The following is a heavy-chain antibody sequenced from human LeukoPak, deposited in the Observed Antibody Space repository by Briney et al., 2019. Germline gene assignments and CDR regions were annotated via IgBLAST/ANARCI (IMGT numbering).Heavy chain of an antibody. CDR1: GYTLAELS. CDR3: ARSGHCSGTGCYAEGIDY. CDR2: FDPEEGET. J-gene: IGHJ4*02. D-gene: IGHD2-2*01. V-gene: IGHV1-24*01. Sequence: ASVKVSCKLSGYTLAELSMHWVRQAPGKGLEWMGGFDPEEGETIYAQKFQGRVTITEDTSTDTAYMELSSLRSEDTAVYYCARSGHCSGTGCYAEGIDYWSQGTLVTVSS.